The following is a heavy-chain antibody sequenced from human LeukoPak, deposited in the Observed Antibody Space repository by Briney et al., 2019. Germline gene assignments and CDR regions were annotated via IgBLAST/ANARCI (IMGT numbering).Heavy chain of an antibody. CDR2: ISYDGSNK. Sequence: GRSLRLSCAASGFTLGRYGMRWVRQAPGKGLEWVAVISYDGSNKYYADSVKGRFTISRDNSKNTLYLQMNSLRAEDTAVYYCARDRCSGGGCYRNAFDIWGQGTMVTVSS. J-gene: IGHJ3*02. V-gene: IGHV3-30*19. CDR1: GFTLGRYG. CDR3: ARDRCSGGGCYRNAFDI. D-gene: IGHD2-15*01.